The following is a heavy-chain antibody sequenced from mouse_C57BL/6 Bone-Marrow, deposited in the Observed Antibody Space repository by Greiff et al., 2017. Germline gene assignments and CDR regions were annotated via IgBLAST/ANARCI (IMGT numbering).Heavy chain of an antibody. Sequence: EVQLQQSGPVLVKPGASVKMSCKASGYTFTDYYMNWVKQSHGKSLEWIGVINPYNGGTSYNQKFKGKATLTVDKSSSTAYMELNSLTSEDSAVYYCARSRWLLPYWDFDFWGTGTTVTVTS. V-gene: IGHV1-19*01. CDR3: ARSRWLLPYWDFDF. CDR2: INPYNGGT. CDR1: GYTFTDYY. J-gene: IGHJ1*03. D-gene: IGHD2-3*01.